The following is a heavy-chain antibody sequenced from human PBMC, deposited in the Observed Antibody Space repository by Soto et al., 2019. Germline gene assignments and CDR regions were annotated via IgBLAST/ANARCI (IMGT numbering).Heavy chain of an antibody. D-gene: IGHD2-2*01. Sequence: GGSLRLSCAASGFNFSRSSMNLVRQAPGKGLEWVASISTSSNLIYYEDSVKGRFTVSRDNTKNSMYLQMISLRAEDTAIYYCARGMKTAVFYGMDVWGQGTTVTVSS. J-gene: IGHJ6*02. CDR1: GFNFSRSS. CDR2: ISTSSNLI. CDR3: ARGMKTAVFYGMDV. V-gene: IGHV3-21*01.